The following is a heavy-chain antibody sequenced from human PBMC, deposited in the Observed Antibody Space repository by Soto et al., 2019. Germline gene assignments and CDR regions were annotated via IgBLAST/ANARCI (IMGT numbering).Heavy chain of an antibody. V-gene: IGHV5-51*01. CDR3: ASSAQRGYSSGWSDYYYYGIDV. CDR2: IYPGDSDT. D-gene: IGHD6-19*01. J-gene: IGHJ6*02. Sequence: PGESLKISCKGSGYSFTSYWIGWVRQMPGKGLEWMGIIYPGDSDTRYSPSFQGQVTISADKSISTAYLQWSSLKASDTAMYYCASSAQRGYSSGWSDYYYYGIDVWGQGTTVTVSS. CDR1: GYSFTSYW.